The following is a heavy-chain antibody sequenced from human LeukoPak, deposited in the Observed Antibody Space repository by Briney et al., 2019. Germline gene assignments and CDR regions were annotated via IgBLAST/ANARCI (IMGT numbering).Heavy chain of an antibody. Sequence: ASVKVSCKASGYTFTGYYMHWVRQAPGQGLEWMAWINPNSGGTYYAQNFHDRITMTRDTSISTAYMELSRLRSGDTAIYYCARANALYCSSTSCLFDYWGQGTLVTVSS. V-gene: IGHV1-2*02. J-gene: IGHJ4*02. CDR3: ARANALYCSSTSCLFDY. D-gene: IGHD2-2*01. CDR2: INPNSGGT. CDR1: GYTFTGYY.